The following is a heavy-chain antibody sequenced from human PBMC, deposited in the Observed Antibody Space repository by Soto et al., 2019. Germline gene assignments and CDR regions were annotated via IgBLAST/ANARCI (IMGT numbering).Heavy chain of an antibody. J-gene: IGHJ4*02. CDR1: GFIFHTYT. Sequence: DVQLVESGGGLVKPGGSLRLSCAASGFIFHTYTMTWVRQAPGKGLEWVSYISGTSETIFYADSVKGRFTISRDNAKNSLYLQLNSLRDEETAVYYCATGYCRSDNCHFTHWGQGTLVTVSS. V-gene: IGHV3-48*02. CDR2: ISGTSETI. CDR3: ATGYCRSDNCHFTH. D-gene: IGHD2-2*03.